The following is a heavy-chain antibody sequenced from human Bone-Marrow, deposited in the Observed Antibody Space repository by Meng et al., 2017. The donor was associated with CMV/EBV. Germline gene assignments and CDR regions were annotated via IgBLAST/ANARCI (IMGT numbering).Heavy chain of an antibody. Sequence: GESLKISCAASGFTFSSYWMSWVRQAPGKGLEWVANIKQDGSEKYYVDSVKGRFTISRDNAKNSLYLQMNSLRAEDTAVYYCARDNNYDFWSAWDYYGMDVWGQGTTVTVSS. J-gene: IGHJ6*02. CDR3: ARDNNYDFWSAWDYYGMDV. D-gene: IGHD3-3*01. V-gene: IGHV3-7*01. CDR2: IKQDGSEK. CDR1: GFTFSSYW.